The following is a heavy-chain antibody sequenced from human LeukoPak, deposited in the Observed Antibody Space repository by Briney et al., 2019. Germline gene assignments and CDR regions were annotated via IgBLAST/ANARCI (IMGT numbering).Heavy chain of an antibody. Sequence: GGSLRLSCAASGFNFNNYWMSWLRQAPGKGLEWVANIKDDGSEEYYVDSVKGRFTIVRDNAYNSLYLQMNSLRDEDTAVYFCARDLLDYWGQGTLVTVSS. CDR2: IKDDGSEE. V-gene: IGHV3-7*01. J-gene: IGHJ4*02. CDR3: ARDLLDY. CDR1: GFNFNNYW.